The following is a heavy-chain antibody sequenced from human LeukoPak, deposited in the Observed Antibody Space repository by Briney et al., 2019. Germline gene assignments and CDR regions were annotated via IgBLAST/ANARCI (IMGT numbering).Heavy chain of an antibody. Sequence: PSETLSLTCTVSGGSISSSSYYWGWIRQPPGKGLEWIGSIYYSGSTYYNPSLKSRVTISVDTSKNQFSLKLSSVTAADTAVYYCARDPLFVYPSGSYYKRPGYFDYWGQGTLVTVSS. D-gene: IGHD3-10*01. CDR1: GGSISSSSYY. CDR2: IYYSGST. CDR3: ARDPLFVYPSGSYYKRPGYFDY. J-gene: IGHJ4*02. V-gene: IGHV4-39*07.